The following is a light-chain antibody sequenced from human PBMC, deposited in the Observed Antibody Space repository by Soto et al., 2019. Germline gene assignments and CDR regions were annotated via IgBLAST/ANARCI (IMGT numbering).Light chain of an antibody. Sequence: DIQMTQSPSTLSASVGDRVTITCRASQSISSWLAWYQQKPGKAPKLLIYKASSLESGVPSRFSGSGSGTEFTLTISSLQPDDFATHYCQQYNSFRVAFGQGTKVDIK. CDR1: QSISSW. V-gene: IGKV1-5*03. CDR2: KAS. J-gene: IGKJ1*01. CDR3: QQYNSFRVA.